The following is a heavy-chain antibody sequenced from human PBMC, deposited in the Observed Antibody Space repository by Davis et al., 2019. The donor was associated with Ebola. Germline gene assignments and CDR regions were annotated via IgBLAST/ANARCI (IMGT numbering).Heavy chain of an antibody. D-gene: IGHD2-8*01. CDR2: ISASAGST. V-gene: IGHV3-23*01. J-gene: IGHJ3*02. CDR1: QFTFIDSA. Sequence: GGSLRLSCVASQFTFIDSAMNWVRQAPGKGLEWVSAISASAGSTFYADSVNGRFTISRDNSKNTLYLQMNTLRAEDTAVYYCAKDLGTSGVFDIWGQGTVVTVSS. CDR3: AKDLGTSGVFDI.